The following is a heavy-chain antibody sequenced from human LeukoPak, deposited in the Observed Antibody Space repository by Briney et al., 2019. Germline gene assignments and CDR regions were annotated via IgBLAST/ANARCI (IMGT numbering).Heavy chain of an antibody. CDR2: IKRDGSEK. V-gene: IGHV3-7*05. CDR1: GFTFSNYW. Sequence: GGSLRLSCAASGFTFSNYWMSWVRQAPGKGLEWVANIKRDGSEKYYVDSVKGRFTISRDNAKNSLYLQMNSLRAEDTALYYCAKAIAYFDSRGSPQGAFDYWGQGTLVAVSS. CDR3: AKAIAYFDSRGSPQGAFDY. D-gene: IGHD3-22*01. J-gene: IGHJ4*02.